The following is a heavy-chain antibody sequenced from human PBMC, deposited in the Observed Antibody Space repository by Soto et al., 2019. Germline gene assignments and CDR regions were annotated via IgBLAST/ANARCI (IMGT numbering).Heavy chain of an antibody. D-gene: IGHD2-15*01. CDR3: ARILGSNYKWFDP. CDR1: GYTFTNYG. J-gene: IGHJ5*02. CDR2: INVYNGNT. V-gene: IGHV1-18*01. Sequence: GASVRVACKAAGYTFTNYGISWERQAPGQGPEWMGWINVYNGNTNYAQKIQGRVTMTTDTSTSTAYMELRSLTSDDTAVYYCARILGSNYKWFDPWGQGTLVTVSS.